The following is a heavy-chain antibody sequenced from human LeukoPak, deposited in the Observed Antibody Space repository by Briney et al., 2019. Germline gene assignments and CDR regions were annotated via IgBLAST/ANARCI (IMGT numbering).Heavy chain of an antibody. CDR1: GFSFSSYA. Sequence: PGGSLRLSCAASGFSFSSYAMSWVRQAPGKGLEWVSVVGGGPGNTYYTDSVKGRFTISRDNSKNTLYLHLNSLRAEDTAVYYCAKGKGPTANSYFDVCGRGTLVTVSS. CDR2: VGGGPGNT. J-gene: IGHJ2*01. V-gene: IGHV3-23*01. D-gene: IGHD2-21*02. CDR3: AKGKGPTANSYFDV.